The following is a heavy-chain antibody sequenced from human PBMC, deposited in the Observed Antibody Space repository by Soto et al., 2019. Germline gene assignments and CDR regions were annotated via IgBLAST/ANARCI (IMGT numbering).Heavy chain of an antibody. J-gene: IGHJ4*02. D-gene: IGHD6-19*01. V-gene: IGHV4-4*02. CDR3: ARDAAVPGESDRFDY. CDR1: CDSISSNVW. CDR2: AYHNGLT. Sequence: KAWETLSLTCAVSCDSISSNVWWSWVRQPPGKGLEWIGEAYHNGLTDYNPSLKSRVTMSVDTSKNEFSLKLTSVTAADTAIYYCARDAAVPGESDRFDYWGQGTLVTVSS.